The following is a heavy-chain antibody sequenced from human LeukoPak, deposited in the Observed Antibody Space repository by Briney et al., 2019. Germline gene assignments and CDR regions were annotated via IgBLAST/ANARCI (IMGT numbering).Heavy chain of an antibody. CDR2: IWYDGSNK. V-gene: IGHV3-33*01. D-gene: IGHD3-10*01. CDR3: ARDSANPGAFDI. J-gene: IGHJ3*02. CDR1: GFTFSSYG. Sequence: GGSLRLSCAASGFTFSSYGMHWVRQAPGKGLEWVAVIWYDGSNKYYADSVKGRFTISRDNSKNTLYLQMNSLRAEDTAVYYCARDSANPGAFDIWGQGTMVTDSS.